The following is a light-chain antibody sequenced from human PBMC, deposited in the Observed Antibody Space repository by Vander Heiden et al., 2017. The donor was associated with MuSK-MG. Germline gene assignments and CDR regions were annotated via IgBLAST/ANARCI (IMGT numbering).Light chain of an antibody. J-gene: IGKJ3*01. CDR1: QRINVY. CDR2: YAS. Sequence: VLTQSLATLSLSPGERATLSCRASQRINVYLAWYHQKPGQAPRLLIYYASNSVPGIPATFSGSGSGTDFSLTISGLVPADFAVSYCHQRSNWPLTFGHGTRLDMK. V-gene: IGKV3-11*01. CDR3: HQRSNWPLT.